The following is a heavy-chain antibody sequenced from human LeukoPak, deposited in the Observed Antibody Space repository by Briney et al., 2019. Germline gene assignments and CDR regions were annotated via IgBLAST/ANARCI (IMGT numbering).Heavy chain of an antibody. CDR2: INPHTGDT. V-gene: IGHV1-2*02. CDR1: GYTLTELS. CDR3: ATVRDIVVGGGPYYFDY. Sequence: ASVKVSCKVSGYTLTELSMHSVRQAPGQGLECMGWINPHTGDTKNTHKFQGRVTMTRDTSITTACMDLSRLKSDDTAVYYCATVRDIVVGGGPYYFDYWGQGTLVTVSS. J-gene: IGHJ4*02. D-gene: IGHD2-15*01.